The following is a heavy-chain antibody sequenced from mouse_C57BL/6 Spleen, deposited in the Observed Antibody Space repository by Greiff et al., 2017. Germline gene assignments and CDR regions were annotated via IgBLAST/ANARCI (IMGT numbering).Heavy chain of an antibody. J-gene: IGHJ1*03. CDR3: ERVHWYFDV. CDR2: ISYDGSN. CDR1: GYSITSGYY. Sequence: ESGPGRVKPSQSLSLTCSVTGYSITSGYYWNWIRQFPGNKLEWMGYISYDGSNNYNPSLKNRISITRDTSKNQFFLKLNSVTTEDTATYYCERVHWYFDVWGTGTTVTVSS. V-gene: IGHV3-6*01.